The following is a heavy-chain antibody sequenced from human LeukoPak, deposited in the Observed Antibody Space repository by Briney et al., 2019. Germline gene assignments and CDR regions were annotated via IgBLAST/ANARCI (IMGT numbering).Heavy chain of an antibody. J-gene: IGHJ6*03. CDR3: ARDRRYSSSWSQYYYYYYMDV. D-gene: IGHD6-13*01. CDR1: GGSFSGYY. Sequence: ETLSLTCAVYGGSFSGYYWSWIRQPPGKGLEWVANIKQDGSEKYYVDSVKGRFTISRDNAKNSLYLQMDSLRAEDTAAYYCARDRRYSSSWSQYYYYYYMDVWGKGTTVTISS. V-gene: IGHV3-7*01. CDR2: IKQDGSEK.